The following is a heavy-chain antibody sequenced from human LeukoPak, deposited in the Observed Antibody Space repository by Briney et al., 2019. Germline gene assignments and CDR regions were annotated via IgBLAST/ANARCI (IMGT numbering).Heavy chain of an antibody. V-gene: IGHV3-23*01. Sequence: PGGSLRLSCAASGFTFSGYAMSWVRQAPGKGLEWVSTISGSGGGTYYADSVKGRFTISRDNSKNTLYLQMNSLRAEDTAVYYCAKLQQLVLACFDYWGQGPLVTVSS. J-gene: IGHJ4*02. CDR3: AKLQQLVLACFDY. D-gene: IGHD6-13*01. CDR1: GFTFSGYA. CDR2: ISGSGGGT.